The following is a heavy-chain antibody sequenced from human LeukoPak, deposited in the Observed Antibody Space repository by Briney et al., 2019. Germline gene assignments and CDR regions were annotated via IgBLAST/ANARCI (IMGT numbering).Heavy chain of an antibody. V-gene: IGHV3-21*01. CDR1: GFTFSSYS. D-gene: IGHD6-13*01. CDR2: ISSSSSYI. CDR3: ARSTLPYSSSWYTPYYYYGMDV. J-gene: IGHJ6*02. Sequence: PGGSLRLSCAASGFTFSSYSMNWVRQAPGKGLEWVSSISSSSSYIYYADSVKGRFTISRDNAKNSLYLQMNSLRAEDTAVYYCARSTLPYSSSWYTPYYYYGMDVWGQGTTATVSS.